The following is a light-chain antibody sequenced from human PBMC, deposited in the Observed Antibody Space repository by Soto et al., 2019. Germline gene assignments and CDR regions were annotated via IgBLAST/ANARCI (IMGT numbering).Light chain of an antibody. CDR1: QGISSY. V-gene: IGKV1-8*01. CDR3: QQYYSYPWT. Sequence: AIRMTQSPSSFSASTGDRVTITCRASQGISSYLAWYQQKPGKVPKLLIYAASTLQSGLPSRFSGSGSGTAYTLTISCLQTEDFATDYCQQYYSYPWTFGQGTKVEI. J-gene: IGKJ1*01. CDR2: AAS.